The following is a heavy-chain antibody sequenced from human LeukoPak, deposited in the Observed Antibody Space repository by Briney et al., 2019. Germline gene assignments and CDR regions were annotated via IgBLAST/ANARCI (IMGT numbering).Heavy chain of an antibody. CDR1: GFTFSSYA. CDR2: ISGSGGST. D-gene: IGHD1-26*01. V-gene: IGHV3-23*01. CDR3: AKTAMGATTLYYFDY. Sequence: SGGSLRLSCAASGFTFSSYAMSWVRQAPGKGLEWVSAISGSGGSTYYADSVKGRFTISRDNSKNTLYLQMNSLRAEDTAVYYCAKTAMGATTLYYFDYWGQGTLVTVSS. J-gene: IGHJ4*02.